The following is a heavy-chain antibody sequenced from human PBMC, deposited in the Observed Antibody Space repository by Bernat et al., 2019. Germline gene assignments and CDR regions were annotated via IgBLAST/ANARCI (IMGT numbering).Heavy chain of an antibody. J-gene: IGHJ4*02. Sequence: QVHLVESGGGVVQPGRSLRLSCAASGFSFSSYSMHWVRQAPGKGLEWVSIISHDGSNKYYADSVKGRFTISRDNSKNTVYLQMNSLRADDTAVYYCARDGSRRRSDYWGQGTLVTVSS. CDR3: ARDGSRRRSDY. CDR1: GFSFSSYS. D-gene: IGHD2-2*03. V-gene: IGHV3-30-3*01. CDR2: ISHDGSNK.